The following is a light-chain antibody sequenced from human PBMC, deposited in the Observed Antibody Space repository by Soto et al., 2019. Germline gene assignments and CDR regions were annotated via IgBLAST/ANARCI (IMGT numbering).Light chain of an antibody. V-gene: IGLV2-14*01. Sequence: QSALTQPASVSGSPGQSITISCTGTSSDVGGYNYVSWYQHHPGKAPKLMIYEVSNRPSGVSNRFSGSKSGNTASLTISGLQAEDEAYYYCSSYTSSSTVIFGGGTNLTVL. CDR1: SSDVGGYNY. J-gene: IGLJ2*01. CDR3: SSYTSSSTVI. CDR2: EVS.